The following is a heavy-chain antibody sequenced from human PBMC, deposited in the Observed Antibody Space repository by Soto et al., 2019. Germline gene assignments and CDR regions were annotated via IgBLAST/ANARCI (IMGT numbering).Heavy chain of an antibody. CDR3: ARQYSSSWYGEWYFDL. J-gene: IGHJ2*01. V-gene: IGHV4-39*01. Sequence: QLQLQESGPGLVKPSETLSLTCTVSGGSISSSSYYWGWIRQPPGKGLEWIGSIYYSGSTYYNPSLTSRVTISVDTSKNQFSLKLSSVTAADTAVYYCARQYSSSWYGEWYFDLWGRGTLVTVSS. CDR1: GGSISSSSYY. CDR2: IYYSGST. D-gene: IGHD6-13*01.